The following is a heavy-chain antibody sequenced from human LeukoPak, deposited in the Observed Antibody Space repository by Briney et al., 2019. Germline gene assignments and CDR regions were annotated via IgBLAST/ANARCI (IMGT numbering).Heavy chain of an antibody. V-gene: IGHV4-59*01. CDR2: IYYSGSS. CDR3: ARATIFNWFDP. CDR1: GGSISGYH. J-gene: IGHJ5*02. Sequence: SETLSLTCNVSGGSISGYHWSWIRQPPWKGLEWLGYIYYSGSSNYNPSLKSRVTISVDTSKNQFSLKLSSVTAADTAVYYCARATIFNWFDPWGQGTLVTVSS. D-gene: IGHD3-3*01.